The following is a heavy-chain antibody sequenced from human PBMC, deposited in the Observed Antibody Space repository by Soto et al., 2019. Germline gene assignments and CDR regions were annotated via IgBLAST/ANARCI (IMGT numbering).Heavy chain of an antibody. Sequence: ASETLSLTCTVSGGSIDSYYWSWIRQPPGKGLEWIGYIYYSGSTNYNPSLKSRVTISVDTSKNQFSLKLTSVTAADTAVYYCARVPDRWGQGTLVTVSS. CDR2: IYYSGST. CDR1: GGSIDSYY. J-gene: IGHJ5*02. D-gene: IGHD2-2*01. V-gene: IGHV4-59*01. CDR3: ARVPDR.